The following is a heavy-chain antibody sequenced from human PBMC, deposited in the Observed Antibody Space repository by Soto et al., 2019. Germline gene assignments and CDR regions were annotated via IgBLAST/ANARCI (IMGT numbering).Heavy chain of an antibody. J-gene: IGHJ4*02. D-gene: IGHD2-2*01. CDR1: GFVFSDYA. V-gene: IGHV3-23*01. Sequence: EVQLLDSGGGWVQPGGSLRLSCVASGFVFSDYAMSWVRQAPGKGLEWVSAISAGGSDTYYADSVKGRFTVSRFNSKNPLYLQMNPLRAEDTAIYYCASVPIWCGSSSCYTEGFDSWGQGTLVTVSS. CDR3: ASVPIWCGSSSCYTEGFDS. CDR2: ISAGGSDT.